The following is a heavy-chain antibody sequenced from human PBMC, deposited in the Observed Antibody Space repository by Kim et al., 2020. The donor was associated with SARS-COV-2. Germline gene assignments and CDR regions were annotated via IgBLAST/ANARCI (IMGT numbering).Heavy chain of an antibody. CDR1: GFTFSSYG. J-gene: IGHJ4*02. CDR2: IWYDGSNK. Sequence: GGSLRLSCAASGFTFSSYGMHWVRQAPGKGLEWVAIIWYDGSNKYYADSVKGRFTISRDNSKSTLYLQMNSLRAEDTAVYYCARDWGNGDYLDYWGQGTLVTVSS. CDR3: ARDWGNGDYLDY. V-gene: IGHV3-33*01. D-gene: IGHD3-16*01.